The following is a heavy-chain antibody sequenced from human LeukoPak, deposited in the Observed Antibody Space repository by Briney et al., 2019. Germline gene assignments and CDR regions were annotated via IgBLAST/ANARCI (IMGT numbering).Heavy chain of an antibody. J-gene: IGHJ4*02. CDR2: ISSSSSYT. CDR3: ARCARAFMAFDY. V-gene: IGHV3-11*03. D-gene: IGHD3-10*01. CDR1: GFTISDYY. Sequence: GSLRLSCAASGFTISDYYMSWNRPAPGKGLEWVSYISSSSSYTNYADSVKGRFTISRDNAKNSLYLQMNSLRAEDTAVYYCARCARAFMAFDYWGQGTLVTVSS.